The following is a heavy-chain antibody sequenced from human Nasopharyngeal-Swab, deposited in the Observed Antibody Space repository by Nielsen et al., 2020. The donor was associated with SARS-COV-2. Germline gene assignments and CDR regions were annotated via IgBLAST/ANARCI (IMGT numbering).Heavy chain of an antibody. J-gene: IGHJ3*02. D-gene: IGHD4-17*01. Sequence: GESLKISCAASGFTFSSYGMHWVRQVPGKGLEWVAVIWYDGSNKYYADSVKGRFTISRDNSKNTLYLQMNSLRAEDTAVYYCASSTVTTWFDIWGQGTMVTVSS. CDR2: IWYDGSNK. V-gene: IGHV3-33*01. CDR3: ASSTVTTWFDI. CDR1: GFTFSSYG.